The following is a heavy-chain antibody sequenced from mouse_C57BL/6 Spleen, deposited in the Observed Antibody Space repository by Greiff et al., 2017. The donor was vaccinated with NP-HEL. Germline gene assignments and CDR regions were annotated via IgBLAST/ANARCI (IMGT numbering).Heavy chain of an antibody. V-gene: IGHV5-9-1*02. CDR1: GFTFSSYA. CDR2: ISSGGDYI. D-gene: IGHD1-1*01. Sequence: EVQLVESGEGLVKPGGSLKLSCAASGFTFSSYAMSWVRQTPEKRLEWVAYISSGGDYIYYADTVKGRFTISRDNARNTLYLQMSSLKSEDTAMYYCTRAPYFTTVVATDAMDYWGQGTSVTVSS. CDR3: TRAPYFTTVVATDAMDY. J-gene: IGHJ4*01.